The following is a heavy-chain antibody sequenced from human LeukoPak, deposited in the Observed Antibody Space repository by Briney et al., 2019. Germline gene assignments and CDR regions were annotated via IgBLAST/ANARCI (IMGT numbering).Heavy chain of an antibody. CDR1: GFTFADHA. V-gene: IGHV3-9*01. CDR2: INWNNDGI. Sequence: PGTSLRLSCVASGFTFADHAMHWVRRAPGQGLEWVTGINWNNDGIVYAASVKGRFTVSRDNAKNTLYLQMNGLRPEDTAFYYCARDDYNTVGYNFHHWGQGTLVTVSS. D-gene: IGHD1-1*01. CDR3: ARDDYNTVGYNFHH. J-gene: IGHJ1*01.